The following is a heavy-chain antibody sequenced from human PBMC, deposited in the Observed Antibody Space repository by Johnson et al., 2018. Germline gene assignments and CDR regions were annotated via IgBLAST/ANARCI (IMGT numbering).Heavy chain of an antibody. V-gene: IGHV3-7*01. CDR1: GFTFSSYW. Sequence: VQLQESGGGLVQPGGSLRLSCGASGFTFSSYWMSWVRQAPGKGLEWVANIKQDGSEKYYVDSVKGRFTISRDNAKNSLYLQMNSLGAEDTAVYYCARDRYDFWSGYSPRLDVWGQGTTVTVSS. CDR3: ARDRYDFWSGYSPRLDV. D-gene: IGHD3-3*01. J-gene: IGHJ6*02. CDR2: IKQDGSEK.